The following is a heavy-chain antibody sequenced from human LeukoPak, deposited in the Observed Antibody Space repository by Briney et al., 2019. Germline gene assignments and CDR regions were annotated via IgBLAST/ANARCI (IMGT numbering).Heavy chain of an antibody. CDR2: INHSGST. J-gene: IGHJ4*02. D-gene: IGHD5-12*01. V-gene: IGHV4-34*01. Sequence: SETLSLTCAVYGGSFSGYYWSWIRQPPGKGLEWIGEINHSGSTNYNPSLKRRVTISVDTSKNQFSLKLSSVTAADTAVYYCARVDSGYDLDYWGQGTLVTVSS. CDR1: GGSFSGYY. CDR3: ARVDSGYDLDY.